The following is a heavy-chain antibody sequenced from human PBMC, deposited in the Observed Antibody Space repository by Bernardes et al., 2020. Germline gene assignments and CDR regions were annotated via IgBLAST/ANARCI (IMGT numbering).Heavy chain of an antibody. CDR1: GYAFTSYG. Sequence: VSVNVSCKASGYAFTSYGISWVRQAPGQGLEWMGWISAYNGNTNYAQKLQGRVTMTTDTSTSTAYMELRSLRSDDTAVYYCARDIVGEQWEQPWGQGTLVTVYS. D-gene: IGHD1-26*01. J-gene: IGHJ5*02. V-gene: IGHV1-18*01. CDR3: ARDIVGEQWEQP. CDR2: ISAYNGNT.